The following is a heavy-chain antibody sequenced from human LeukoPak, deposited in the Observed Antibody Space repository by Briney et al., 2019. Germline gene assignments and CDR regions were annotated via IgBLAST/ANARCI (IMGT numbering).Heavy chain of an antibody. CDR3: AITARITIFGVVTAPLDY. J-gene: IGHJ4*02. V-gene: IGHV1-2*02. D-gene: IGHD3-3*01. CDR2: INPNSGGT. CDR1: GYTFTGYY. Sequence: SVKLSCTPSGYTFTGYYMHCVRQAPGQGLEWMGWINPNSGGTNYTQTFQVRVTMTRDTSISTAYMELSRLRSDDAAVYYCAITARITIFGVVTAPLDYWGKGTLVTVSS.